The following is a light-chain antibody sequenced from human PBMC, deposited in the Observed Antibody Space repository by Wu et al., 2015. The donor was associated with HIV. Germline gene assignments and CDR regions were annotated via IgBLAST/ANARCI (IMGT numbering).Light chain of an antibody. CDR1: QSVSSN. CDR2: GAS. Sequence: EIVMTQSPATLSVSPGERATLSCRASQSVSSNLAWYQQKPGQAPRLLIYGASSRATGIPDRFSGSGSGTDFTLTISRLEPEDFAVYYCQQYGSSPPKVTFGGGTKVEIK. V-gene: IGKV3-20*01. J-gene: IGKJ4*01. CDR3: QQYGSSPPKVT.